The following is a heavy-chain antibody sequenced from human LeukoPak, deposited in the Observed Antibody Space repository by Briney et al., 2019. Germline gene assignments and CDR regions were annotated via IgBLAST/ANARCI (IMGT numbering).Heavy chain of an antibody. J-gene: IGHJ4*02. V-gene: IGHV4-34*01. D-gene: IGHD6-13*01. CDR3: ARHRRYSSWNFDY. Sequence: SETLSLTCAVYGGSFSGYYWSWIRQPPGKGLEWIGEINHSGSTNYNPSLKSRVTISVDTSKNQFSLKLSSVTAADTAVYYCARHRRYSSWNFDYWGQGTLATVSS. CDR1: GGSFSGYY. CDR2: INHSGST.